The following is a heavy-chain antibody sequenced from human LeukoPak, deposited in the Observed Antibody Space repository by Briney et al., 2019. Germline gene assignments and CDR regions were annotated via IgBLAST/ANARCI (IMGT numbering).Heavy chain of an antibody. Sequence: PSQTLSLTCAVSGGSISSGGYSWSWIRQPPGKGLEWIGYIYHSGSTYYNPSLKSRVTISVDRSQNQFSLKLSSVTAADTAVYYCARGEYYYDSSGYYGNWFDPWGQGTLVTVSS. V-gene: IGHV4-30-2*01. CDR2: IYHSGST. D-gene: IGHD3-22*01. CDR3: ARGEYYYDSSGYYGNWFDP. J-gene: IGHJ5*02. CDR1: GGSISSGGYS.